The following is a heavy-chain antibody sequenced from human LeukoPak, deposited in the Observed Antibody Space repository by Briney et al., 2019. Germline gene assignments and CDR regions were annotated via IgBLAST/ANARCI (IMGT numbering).Heavy chain of an antibody. Sequence: ASVKVSCKASGYTFTGYYMHWVRQAPGQGLEWMGWINPNSGGTNYAQKFQGRVTMTTDTSTSTAYMELRSLRSDDTAVYYCARDGVVEQLPKYWGQGTLVTVSS. CDR2: INPNSGGT. J-gene: IGHJ4*02. V-gene: IGHV1-2*02. CDR1: GYTFTGYY. CDR3: ARDGVVEQLPKY. D-gene: IGHD2-2*01.